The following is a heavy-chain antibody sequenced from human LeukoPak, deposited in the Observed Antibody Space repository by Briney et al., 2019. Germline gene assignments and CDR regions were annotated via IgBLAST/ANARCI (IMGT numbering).Heavy chain of an antibody. CDR3: ARASREVVIA. Sequence: PGGSLRLSCVASRFIFSVYGMHWVRQPPGKGLEWIGEIYHSGSTNYNPSLKSRVTISVDKSKNQFSLKLSSVTAADTAVYYCARASREVVIAWGQGTLVTVSS. CDR1: RFIFSVYG. J-gene: IGHJ5*02. V-gene: IGHV4-4*02. D-gene: IGHD3-22*01. CDR2: IYHSGST.